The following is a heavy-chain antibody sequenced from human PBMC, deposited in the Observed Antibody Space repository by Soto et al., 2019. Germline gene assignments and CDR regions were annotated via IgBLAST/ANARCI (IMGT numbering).Heavy chain of an antibody. CDR1: GFTLSSYA. V-gene: IGHV3-23*01. J-gene: IGHJ4*02. CDR2: ISGSGGST. CDR3: AKEASAAAGLYFDY. Sequence: GGALRLSCAASGFTLSSYAISWVRQAPGKGLEWVSAISGSGGSTYYADSVKGRFTISRDDSKNTLYLQMNSLRAEGTAVYYCAKEASAAAGLYFDYWGQGTLVTVSS. D-gene: IGHD6-13*01.